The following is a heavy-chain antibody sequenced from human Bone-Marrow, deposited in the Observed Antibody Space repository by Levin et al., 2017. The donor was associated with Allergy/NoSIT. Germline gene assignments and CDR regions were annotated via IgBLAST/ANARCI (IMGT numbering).Heavy chain of an antibody. D-gene: IGHD6-13*01. CDR2: ISTHKGNT. Sequence: GGSLRLSCKASGYTFTSYDISWVRQAPGQGLEWMGWISTHKGNTNFAQKLQGRVTLTTDTFTSTASMDLMSLSSDDTAVYYCARGGAAAGYDHWGQGTLVTVSS. J-gene: IGHJ4*02. CDR3: ARGGAAAGYDH. V-gene: IGHV1-18*01. CDR1: GYTFTSYD.